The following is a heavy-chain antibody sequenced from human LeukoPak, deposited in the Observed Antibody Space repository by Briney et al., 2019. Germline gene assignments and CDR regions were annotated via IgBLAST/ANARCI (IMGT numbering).Heavy chain of an antibody. J-gene: IGHJ6*03. CDR2: IYTSGST. V-gene: IGHV4-61*02. Sequence: TSQTLSLTCTVSGGSISSGSYYWSWIRQPAGKGLEWIGRIYTSGSTNYNPSLKSRVTMSVDTSKNQFSLKLSSVTAADTAVYYCARDGKVTPSYYYYYMDVWGKGTTVTVSS. CDR3: ARDGKVTPSYYYYYMDV. D-gene: IGHD4-23*01. CDR1: GGSISSGSYY.